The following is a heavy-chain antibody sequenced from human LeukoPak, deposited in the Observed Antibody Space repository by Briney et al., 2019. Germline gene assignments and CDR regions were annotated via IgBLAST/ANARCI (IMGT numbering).Heavy chain of an antibody. CDR3: AKTPYYDRPFDY. CDR2: ISGSAGTT. Sequence: GGSLRLSCAASGFTFSSYAMSWVRQTPGKGLEWVSIISGSAGTTYYADSVKGRFTISRDNSKNTLYLQMNSLRAEDTAVYLCAKTPYYDRPFDYWGQGTLVTVSS. J-gene: IGHJ4*02. CDR1: GFTFSSYA. D-gene: IGHD3-22*01. V-gene: IGHV3-23*01.